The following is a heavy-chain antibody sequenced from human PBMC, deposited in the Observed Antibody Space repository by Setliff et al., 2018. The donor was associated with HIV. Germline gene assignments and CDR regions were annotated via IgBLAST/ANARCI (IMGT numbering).Heavy chain of an antibody. CDR3: ARENGWLFGWFDP. D-gene: IGHD3-22*01. CDR2: IYTSGST. CDR1: GGSISSGSYY. Sequence: ASETLSLTCTVSGGSISSGSYYWTWIRQPAGKGLEWIGRIYTSGSTNYNPSLKSRVTISVDTSKNQFSLKLSSVTAADTAIYYCARENGWLFGWFDPWGQGTPVTVSS. J-gene: IGHJ5*02. V-gene: IGHV4-61*02.